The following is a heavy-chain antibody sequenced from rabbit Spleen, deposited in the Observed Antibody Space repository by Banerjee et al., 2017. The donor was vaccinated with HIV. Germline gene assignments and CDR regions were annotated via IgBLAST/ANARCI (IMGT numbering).Heavy chain of an antibody. J-gene: IGHJ2*01. Sequence: QEQLEESGGGLVQPEGSLTLTCKASGFSFSDRDVMCWVRQAPGKGLQWIACINTYTGKPVYATWAKGRFTISKASSTTVTLRMTSLTAADTATYFCARGADGSGDWAFDPWGQGTLVTVS. CDR2: INTYTGKP. CDR1: GFSFSDRDV. D-gene: IGHD1-1*01. CDR3: ARGADGSGDWAFDP. V-gene: IGHV1S45*01.